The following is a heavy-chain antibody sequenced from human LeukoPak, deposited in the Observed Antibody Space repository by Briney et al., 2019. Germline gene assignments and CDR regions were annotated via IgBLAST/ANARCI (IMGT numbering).Heavy chain of an antibody. D-gene: IGHD3-9*01. J-gene: IGHJ4*02. CDR2: ISGSAIST. CDR3: AKEPLRYFD. CDR1: GFTFSSYA. Sequence: GGSLRLSCAASGFTFSSYAMTWVRQAPGKGLEWASAISGSAISTYYADSVKGRFTISRDNSKNTLYLQMNTLRAEDTAVYYCAKEPLRYFDWGQGTLVTVSS. V-gene: IGHV3-23*01.